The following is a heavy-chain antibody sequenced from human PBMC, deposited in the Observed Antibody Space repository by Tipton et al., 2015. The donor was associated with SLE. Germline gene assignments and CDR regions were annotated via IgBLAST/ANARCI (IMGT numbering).Heavy chain of an antibody. CDR2: IYYSGST. CDR3: ARDGRSEAFDI. V-gene: IGHV4-59*12. Sequence: TLSLTCTVSGGSISSYYWSWIRQPPGKGLEWIGYIYYSGSTNYNPSLKSRVTISVDTSKNQFSLKLSSVTAADTAVYYCARDGRSEAFDIWGQGTMVTVSS. J-gene: IGHJ3*02. CDR1: GGSISSYY.